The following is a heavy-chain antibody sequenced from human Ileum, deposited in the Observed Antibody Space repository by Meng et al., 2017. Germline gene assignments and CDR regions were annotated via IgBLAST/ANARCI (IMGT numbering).Heavy chain of an antibody. J-gene: IGHJ6*02. D-gene: IGHD6-19*01. V-gene: IGHV3-7*01. CDR3: ARGGLVRMNYYYGMDV. CDR2: IKQEGSEK. Sequence: AESLRLSCATSGFTFASFWMTWVRQAPGKGLGWVANIKQEGSEKYYVDSVKGRFTISRDNTKKLVYLEMNSLRAEDAGIYYCARGGLVRMNYYYGMDVWGQGTTVTVSS. CDR1: GFTFASFW.